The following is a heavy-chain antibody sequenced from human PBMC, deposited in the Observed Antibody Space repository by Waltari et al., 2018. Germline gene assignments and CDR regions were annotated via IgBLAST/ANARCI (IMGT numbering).Heavy chain of an antibody. CDR2: TRLSVKTL. Sequence: ELQLVESGGGLVQPGGSLRISCVAAGFSFSSYEMNWVRQAPGKGFEWISFTRLSVKTLSYSVSVKARFTGSRDNAKNSLHLQMNNLRAEDTATYYCVRDGLGSGWTRVDVWGQGTTVTVSS. V-gene: IGHV3-48*03. J-gene: IGHJ6*02. D-gene: IGHD2-15*01. CDR3: VRDGLGSGWTRVDV. CDR1: GFSFSSYE.